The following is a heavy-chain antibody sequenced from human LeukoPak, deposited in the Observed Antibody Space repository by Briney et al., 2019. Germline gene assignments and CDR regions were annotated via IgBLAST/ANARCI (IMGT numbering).Heavy chain of an antibody. CDR1: GYTLTGSY. V-gene: IGHV1-2*02. D-gene: IGHD6-13*01. CDR3: ASRAAAGSEESDY. Sequence: ASVKVSCKASGYTLTGSYMHWVRQAPGQGLEWMGWINPNSGGTNYAQKFQGRVTMTRDTSISTAYMELSRLISDDTAVYYCASRAAAGSEESDYWGQGTLVTVSS. J-gene: IGHJ4*02. CDR2: INPNSGGT.